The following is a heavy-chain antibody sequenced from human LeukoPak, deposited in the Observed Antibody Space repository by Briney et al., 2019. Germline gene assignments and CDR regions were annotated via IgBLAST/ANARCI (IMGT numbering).Heavy chain of an antibody. J-gene: IGHJ4*02. D-gene: IGHD3-10*01. V-gene: IGHV3-9*01. CDR3: AKDNGVNLRVVFDY. CDR1: GFTFDDYA. CDR2: ISWNSGSI. Sequence: PGGSLRLSCAASGFTFDDYAMHWGRQAPGKGLEWVSGISWNSGSIGYADSVKGRFTISRDNAKNSLYLQMNSLRAEETALYYCAKDNGVNLRVVFDYWGKGTLVTVS.